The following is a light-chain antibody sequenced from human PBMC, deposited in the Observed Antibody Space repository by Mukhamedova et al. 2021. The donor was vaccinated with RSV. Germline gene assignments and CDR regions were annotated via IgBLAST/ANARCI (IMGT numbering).Light chain of an antibody. CDR2: GTS. Sequence: WYQRRVHGKAPKLLIFGTSTVQSGVPSRFSGSGSGTEFTLTISSLQPDDFATYYCQQSWHTVTFDPGTTVDIK. CDR3: QQSWHTVT. J-gene: IGKJ3*01. V-gene: IGKV1-39*01.